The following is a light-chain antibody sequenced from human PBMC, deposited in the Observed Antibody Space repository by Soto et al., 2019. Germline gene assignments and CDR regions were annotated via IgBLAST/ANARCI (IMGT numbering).Light chain of an antibody. CDR1: QSISSY. Sequence: EIVLTQSPATLSLSPGERATLSCRASQSISSYLAWYQQKPDQAPRLLIYDASNRATGIPARFSGSGSGTDFTRTISSLEPEDFAVYYCHQRSTWPFTFCPGTKVDIK. V-gene: IGKV3-11*01. J-gene: IGKJ3*01. CDR2: DAS. CDR3: HQRSTWPFT.